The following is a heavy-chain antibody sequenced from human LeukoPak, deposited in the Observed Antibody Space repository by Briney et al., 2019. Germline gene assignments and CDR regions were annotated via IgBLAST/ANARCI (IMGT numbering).Heavy chain of an antibody. CDR2: IYYSGST. CDR1: GGSISSSSYY. J-gene: IGHJ5*02. D-gene: IGHD6-19*01. V-gene: IGHV4-39*01. CDR3: ARLFSSGWYPGWFDP. Sequence: SETLSLTCTVSGGSISSSSYYWGWIRQPPGKGLEWIGSIYYSGSTYYNPSLKSRVTISVDTSKNQFSLKLSSVTAADTAVYYCARLFSSGWYPGWFDPWGRGTLVTVSS.